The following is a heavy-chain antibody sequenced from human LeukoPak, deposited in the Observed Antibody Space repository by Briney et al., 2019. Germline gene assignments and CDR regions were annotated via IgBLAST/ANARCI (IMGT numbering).Heavy chain of an antibody. CDR2: INHSGYT. CDR3: TRMTTGHDY. D-gene: IGHD4-17*01. J-gene: IGHJ4*02. Sequence: SETLSLTCAVSGVSFSDYYWSWVRQTPGRGLEWIGEINHSGYTNDSPSLKSRVTLSIDTSRKQFSLNLRSVTVADTGIYYCTRMTTGHDYWGQGTLVTVSS. CDR1: GVSFSDYY. V-gene: IGHV4-34*01.